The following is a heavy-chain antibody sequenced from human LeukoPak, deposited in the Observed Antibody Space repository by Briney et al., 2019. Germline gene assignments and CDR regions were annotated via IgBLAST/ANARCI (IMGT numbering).Heavy chain of an antibody. V-gene: IGHV1-2*02. CDR3: ARDSEDRVAYSSSWRDY. CDR2: INPNSGGT. Sequence: PGASVKVSCKASGYTFTGYYMHWVRQAPGQGLEWMGWINPNSGGTNYAQKLQGRVTMTTDTSTSTAYMELRSLRSDDTAVYYCARDSEDRVAYSSSWRDYWGQGTLVTVSS. D-gene: IGHD6-13*01. J-gene: IGHJ4*02. CDR1: GYTFTGYY.